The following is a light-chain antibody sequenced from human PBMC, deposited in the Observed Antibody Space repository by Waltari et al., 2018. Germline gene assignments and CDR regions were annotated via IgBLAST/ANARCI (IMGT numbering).Light chain of an antibody. V-gene: IGLV2-14*01. J-gene: IGLJ3*02. Sequence: QSALTQPASVSGSPGKSSTISCTGTSSDVGFYNYVSWYQQHPGKAPKLIIYDVSERPSGVSDRFSGSKSGNTASLTISGLQAEDESDYYCNSYAGSSSWVFGGGTKLTVL. CDR2: DVS. CDR1: SSDVGFYNY. CDR3: NSYAGSSSWV.